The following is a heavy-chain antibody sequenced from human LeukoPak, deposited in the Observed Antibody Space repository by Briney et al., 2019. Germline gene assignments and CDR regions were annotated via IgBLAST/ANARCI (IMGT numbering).Heavy chain of an antibody. Sequence: GRSLRLSCAASGFTFSSYGMHWVRQAPGKGLEWVAVIWYDGSNKYYADSVKGRFTISRDNPKNTLYLRMNSLRAEDTAVYYCARDPTMIVVEYYFDYWGQGTLVTVSS. V-gene: IGHV3-33*01. D-gene: IGHD3-22*01. CDR1: GFTFSSYG. J-gene: IGHJ4*02. CDR3: ARDPTMIVVEYYFDY. CDR2: IWYDGSNK.